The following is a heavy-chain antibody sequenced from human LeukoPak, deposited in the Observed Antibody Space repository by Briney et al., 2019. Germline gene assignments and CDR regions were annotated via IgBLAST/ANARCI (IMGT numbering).Heavy chain of an antibody. D-gene: IGHD6-13*01. Sequence: GGSLRLSCAASGFTFSSYWMHWVRQAPGKGLVWVSRINSDGSSTSYADSVKGRFTISRDNSKNTLYLQMNSLRAEDTAVYYCARDPLGQPTYYFDYWGQGTLVTVSS. CDR2: INSDGSST. J-gene: IGHJ4*02. V-gene: IGHV3-74*01. CDR1: GFTFSSYW. CDR3: ARDPLGQPTYYFDY.